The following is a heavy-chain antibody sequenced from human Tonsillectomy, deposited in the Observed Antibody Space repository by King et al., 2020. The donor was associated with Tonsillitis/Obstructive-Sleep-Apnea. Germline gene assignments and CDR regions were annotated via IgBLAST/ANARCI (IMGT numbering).Heavy chain of an antibody. CDR2: IYYRGST. D-gene: IGHD4-17*01. CDR3: AREGLRDAFDI. V-gene: IGHV4-59*01. CDR1: GGSISSYY. J-gene: IGHJ3*02. Sequence: QLQESGPGLVKPSETLSLTCTVSGGSISSYYWSWIRQPPGKGLECIGYIYYRGSTNYNPSLKSRVTISVDTSKNHFSLNLSSLTAAYTAVYYCAREGLRDAFDIWGQGKMVTVSS.